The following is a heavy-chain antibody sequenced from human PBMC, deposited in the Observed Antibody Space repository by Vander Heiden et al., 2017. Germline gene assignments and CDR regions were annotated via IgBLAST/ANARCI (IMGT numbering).Heavy chain of an antibody. CDR2: ISWNSGSI. J-gene: IGHJ5*02. V-gene: IGHV3-9*01. Sequence: EVQLVESGGGLVQPGRSLRLSCAASGFTFDVYAMYWVRQAPGKGLEWVSGISWNSGSIGYADSVKGRFTISRDNAKNSLYLQMNSLRAEDTALYYCAKDMWQGSSSSGGVGGFDPWGQGTLVTVSS. CDR1: GFTFDVYA. D-gene: IGHD6-6*01. CDR3: AKDMWQGSSSSGGVGGFDP.